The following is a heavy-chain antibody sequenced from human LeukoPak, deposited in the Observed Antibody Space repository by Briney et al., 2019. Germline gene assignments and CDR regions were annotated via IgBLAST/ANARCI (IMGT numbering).Heavy chain of an antibody. CDR3: ARTKPLDPFDF. Sequence: SETLSLTCTVSGGSISSYYWSWIRQPPGKGLEWFGYIYYSGNTYYNPSLKSRVTISVDTSKNQFSLKVNSVTAADTAVYYCARTKPLDPFDFWGQGTLVTVSS. CDR1: GGSISSYY. CDR2: IYYSGNT. V-gene: IGHV4-59*01. J-gene: IGHJ3*01.